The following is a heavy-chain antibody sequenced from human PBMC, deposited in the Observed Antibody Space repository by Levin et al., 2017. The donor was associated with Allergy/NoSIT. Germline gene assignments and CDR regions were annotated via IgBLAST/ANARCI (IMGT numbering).Heavy chain of an antibody. J-gene: IGHJ4*02. D-gene: IGHD3-10*01. CDR2: IYSGGST. CDR1: GFTVSNNY. CDR3: ARGEISGVTGDY. V-gene: IGHV3-53*01. Sequence: PGGSLRLSCAASGFTVSNNYMRWVRQAPGKGLEWVSLIYSGGSTYYADPVKGRFTISRDKSKNTLYLQMNSLRVEDTAVYYCARGEISGVTGDYWGQGTLVTVSS.